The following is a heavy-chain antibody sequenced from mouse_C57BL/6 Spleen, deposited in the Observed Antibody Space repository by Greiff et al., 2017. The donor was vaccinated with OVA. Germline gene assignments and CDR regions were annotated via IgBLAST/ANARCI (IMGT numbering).Heavy chain of an antibody. Sequence: EVKLVESVAELVRPGASVKLSCTASGFNIKNTYMHWVKQRRAPLQEWIGRIDPAPVNTTSAPKFQGKATITADTSSNTAYLQLSSLTSEDTAIYYCALDSSGPVPYAMDYWGQGTSVTVSS. V-gene: IGHV14-3*01. D-gene: IGHD3-2*02. CDR2: IDPAPVNT. CDR3: ALDSSGPVPYAMDY. CDR1: GFNIKNTY. J-gene: IGHJ4*01.